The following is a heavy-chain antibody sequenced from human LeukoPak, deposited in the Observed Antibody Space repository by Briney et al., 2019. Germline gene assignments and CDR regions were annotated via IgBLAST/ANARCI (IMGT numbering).Heavy chain of an antibody. V-gene: IGHV1-2*02. CDR2: INPNSGGT. J-gene: IGHJ6*03. D-gene: IGHD4-17*01. Sequence: ASVKVSCKASGYTFTAFYIHWVRQAPGQGLEWMGWINPNSGGTNYAQKFQGRVTMTRDTSISTAYMELSRLRSDDTAVYYCARDPAKRTVTTGYYYYYMDVWGKGTTVTVSS. CDR3: ARDPAKRTVTTGYYYYYMDV. CDR1: GYTFTAFY.